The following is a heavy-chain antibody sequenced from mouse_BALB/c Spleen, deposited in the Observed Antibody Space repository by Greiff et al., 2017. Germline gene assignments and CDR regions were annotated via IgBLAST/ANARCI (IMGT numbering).Heavy chain of an antibody. CDR2: ISSGGSYT. CDR3: TRDDYYYGSSFFDY. J-gene: IGHJ2*01. CDR1: GFTFSSYT. V-gene: IGHV5-6-4*01. Sequence: EVKLMESGGGLVKPGGSLKLSCAASGFTFSSYTMSWVRQTPEKRLEWVATISSGGSYTYYPDSVKGRFTISRDNAKNTLYLQMSSLKSEDTAMYYCTRDDYYYGSSFFDYWGQGTTLTVSS. D-gene: IGHD1-1*01.